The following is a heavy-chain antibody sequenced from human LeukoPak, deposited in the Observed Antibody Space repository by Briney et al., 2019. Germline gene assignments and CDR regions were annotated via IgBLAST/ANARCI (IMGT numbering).Heavy chain of an antibody. Sequence: PGGSLKLSCAASVFTLSDSAIYGVRQASGKGLEWVGLIDRPAKSYATAYGASVGGRFTISRDDSKNTAYLQMDSLKTEDTALYYCTRDRGTYNWLDPWGQGTLVTVSS. D-gene: IGHD1-26*01. CDR1: VFTLSDSA. V-gene: IGHV3-73*01. CDR2: IDRPAKSYAT. CDR3: TRDRGTYNWLDP. J-gene: IGHJ5*02.